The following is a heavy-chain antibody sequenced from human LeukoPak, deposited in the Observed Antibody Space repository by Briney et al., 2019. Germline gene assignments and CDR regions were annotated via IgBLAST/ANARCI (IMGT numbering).Heavy chain of an antibody. CDR1: GFTFSSYS. V-gene: IGHV3-21*01. J-gene: IGHJ4*02. D-gene: IGHD3-9*01. Sequence: GGSLRLSCAASGFTFSSYSMNWVRQAPGKGLEWVSSISSSSSYIYYADSVKGRFTISRDNAKNSLYLQMNSLRAEDTAVYYCAKESDYDILTGYLDYWGQGTLVTVSS. CDR3: AKESDYDILTGYLDY. CDR2: ISSSSSYI.